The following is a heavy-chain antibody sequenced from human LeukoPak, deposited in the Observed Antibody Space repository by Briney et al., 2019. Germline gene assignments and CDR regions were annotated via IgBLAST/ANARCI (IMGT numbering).Heavy chain of an antibody. V-gene: IGHV1-2*02. Sequence: ASVKVSCKASGYTFTGYYMHWVRQAPGQGFEWMAWINPNSGGTNYTQKFQGRVTMTRDTSISTAYMELSRLRSDDTAVYYCARDPEWEQEYSYYMDVWGKGTTVTVSS. CDR2: INPNSGGT. D-gene: IGHD1-26*01. CDR3: ARDPEWEQEYSYYMDV. CDR1: GYTFTGYY. J-gene: IGHJ6*03.